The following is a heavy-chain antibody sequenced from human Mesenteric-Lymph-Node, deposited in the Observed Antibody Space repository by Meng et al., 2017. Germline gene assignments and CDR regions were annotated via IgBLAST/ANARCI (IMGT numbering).Heavy chain of an antibody. D-gene: IGHD6-19*01. J-gene: IGHJ4*02. V-gene: IGHV4-34*01. Sequence: SETLSLTCAVYGGSFSGYYWSWIRQPPGKGLEWIGEINHSGSTNYNPSLKSRVTISVDTSKSQSPLRLSSVTAADTAVYYCAAPTYSSGGFGYWGQGTLVTVSS. CDR2: INHSGST. CDR1: GGSFSGYY. CDR3: AAPTYSSGGFGY.